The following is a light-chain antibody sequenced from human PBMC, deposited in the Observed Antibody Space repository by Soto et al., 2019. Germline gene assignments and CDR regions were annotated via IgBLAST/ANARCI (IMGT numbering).Light chain of an antibody. CDR1: ISDIGSYYY. J-gene: IGLJ3*02. V-gene: IGLV2-14*01. Sequence: QLVLTQPASVSGSPGQSITISCTGTISDIGSYYYVSWYQHHPGKAPHLIIYGVTNRPSGVSSRFSGSKSGNTASLTISGLQAEDEADYYCSSFASSRTVLFGGGTKLTVL. CDR2: GVT. CDR3: SSFASSRTVL.